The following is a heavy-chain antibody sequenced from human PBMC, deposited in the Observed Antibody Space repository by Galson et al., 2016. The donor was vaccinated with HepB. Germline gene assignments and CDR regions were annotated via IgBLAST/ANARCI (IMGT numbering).Heavy chain of an antibody. D-gene: IGHD3-16*01. CDR2: ISITSGYK. CDR1: GFNVIGNY. J-gene: IGHJ2*01. Sequence: SLRLSCAVSGFNVIGNYMSWVRQAPGKGLEWVSFISITSGYKYYADSLKGRVTISRDNAKNSLYLQMNSLRAEDTAVYYCARPPEGDRRYFDLWGRGTLVTVSS. CDR3: ARPPEGDRRYFDL. V-gene: IGHV3-11*06.